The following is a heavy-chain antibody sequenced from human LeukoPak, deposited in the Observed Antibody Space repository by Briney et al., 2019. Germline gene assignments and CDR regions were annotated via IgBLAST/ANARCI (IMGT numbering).Heavy chain of an antibody. CDR3: AKEVGDTVAVVARYEPLFDY. D-gene: IGHD2-15*01. V-gene: IGHV3-30*04. CDR1: GFTFSSYA. Sequence: PGRSLRLSCAASGFTFSSYAMHWVRQAPGKGLEWVAVISYDGSNKYYADSVKGRFTISRDNSKNTLWLQMNSLRAEDTAVYYCAKEVGDTVAVVARYEPLFDYWGQGTLVTVSS. CDR2: ISYDGSNK. J-gene: IGHJ4*02.